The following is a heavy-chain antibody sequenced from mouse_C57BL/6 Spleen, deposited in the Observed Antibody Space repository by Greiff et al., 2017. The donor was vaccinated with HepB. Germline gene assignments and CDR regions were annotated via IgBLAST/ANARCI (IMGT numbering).Heavy chain of an antibody. CDR3: AREKGLPRYFDV. V-gene: IGHV1-69*01. CDR2: INPSDSYT. Sequence: VQLQQPGAELVMPGASVKLSCKASGYTFTSYWMHWVKQRPGQGLEWIGEINPSDSYTNYNQKFKGKATLTVDKSSSTAYMQLSSLTSEDSAVYYCAREKGLPRYFDVWGTGTTVTVSS. D-gene: IGHD2-4*01. CDR1: GYTFTSYW. J-gene: IGHJ1*03.